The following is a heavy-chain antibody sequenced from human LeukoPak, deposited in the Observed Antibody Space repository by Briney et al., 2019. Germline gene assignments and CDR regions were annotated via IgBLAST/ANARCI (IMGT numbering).Heavy chain of an antibody. D-gene: IGHD3-3*01. CDR1: GFTFSGYW. V-gene: IGHV3-74*01. CDR3: ATHVLRFLEWLTPQEDYYGMDV. J-gene: IGHJ6*02. CDR2: INGDGSST. Sequence: PGGSLRLSCAASGFTFSGYWMHWVRQAPGKGLVWVSRINGDGSSTSYADSVKGRFTISRDNAKNTLYLQMNSLRAEDTAVYYCATHVLRFLEWLTPQEDYYGMDVWGQGTTVTVSS.